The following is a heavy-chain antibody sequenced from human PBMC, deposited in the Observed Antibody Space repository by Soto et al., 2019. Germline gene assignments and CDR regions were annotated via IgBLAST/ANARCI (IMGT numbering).Heavy chain of an antibody. CDR1: GGSISSTNW. CDR2: IYHSGST. Sequence: SETLSLTCVVSGGSISSTNWWSWVRQPPWKGLEWIAEIYHSGSTNYNPSLKSRVTISVDKSKNQFSLRLSSVTAADTAIYYSARGHYNWNSEAVRYYFYGMDVWGQGTTVTVPS. V-gene: IGHV4-4*02. J-gene: IGHJ6*02. D-gene: IGHD1-7*01. CDR3: ARGHYNWNSEAVRYYFYGMDV.